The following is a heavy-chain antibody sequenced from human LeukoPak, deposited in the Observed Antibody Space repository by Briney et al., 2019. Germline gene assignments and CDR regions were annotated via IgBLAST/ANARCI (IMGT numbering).Heavy chain of an antibody. CDR2: IGGST. D-gene: IGHD1-26*01. CDR1: GFTFSSYT. V-gene: IGHV3-23*01. CDR3: AKVSAWAMVGATYFDY. J-gene: IGHJ4*02. Sequence: GGSLRLSCAASGFTFSSYTMTWVRQAPGKGLEWVSAIGGSTYYADSVKGRFTISRDNSKNTVYLQMNSLRAEDTAVYYCAKVSAWAMVGATYFDYWGQGTLVTVSS.